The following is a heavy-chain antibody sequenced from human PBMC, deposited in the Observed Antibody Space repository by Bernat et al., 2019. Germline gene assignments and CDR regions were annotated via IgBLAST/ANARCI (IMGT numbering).Heavy chain of an antibody. D-gene: IGHD2-2*01. CDR2: IIPILGIA. CDR3: AIIVVVPAARIYYYYYMDV. CDR1: GGTFSSYA. J-gene: IGHJ6*03. V-gene: IGHV1-69*04. Sequence: QVQLVQSGAEVKKPGSSVKVSCKASGGTFSSYAISWVRQAPGQGLEWMGRIIPILGIANYAQKFQGRVTITADKSTSTAYMELSSLRSEDTAVYYCAIIVVVPAARIYYYYYMDVWGKGTTVTVSS.